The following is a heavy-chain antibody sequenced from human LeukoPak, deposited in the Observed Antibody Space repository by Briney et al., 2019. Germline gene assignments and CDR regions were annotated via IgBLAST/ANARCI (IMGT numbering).Heavy chain of an antibody. CDR2: ISYDGSNK. J-gene: IGHJ4*02. V-gene: IGHV3-30*14. D-gene: IGHD3-22*01. CDR1: GFTFSSYA. Sequence: GGSLRLSCAASGFTFSSYAMHWVRQAPGKGLEWVAVISYDGSNKYYADSVKGRFTISRDNSKNTLYLQMNSLRAEDTAVYYCATSGFNMIVVVTTPYYFDYWGQGTLVTVSS. CDR3: ATSGFNMIVVVTTPYYFDY.